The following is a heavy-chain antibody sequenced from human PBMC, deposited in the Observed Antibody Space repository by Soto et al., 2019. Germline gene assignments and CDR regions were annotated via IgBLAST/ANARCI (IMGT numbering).Heavy chain of an antibody. CDR1: GFTFSSYA. CDR3: AKSPLWPSQQPTYYFDY. Sequence: GGSLRLSCAASGFTFSSYAMSWVRQAPGKGLEWVSAISGSGGSTYYADSVKGRFTISRDNSKNTLYLQMNSLRAEDTAVYYCAKSPLWPSQQPTYYFDYWGQGTLVTVSS. D-gene: IGHD6-13*01. CDR2: ISGSGGST. V-gene: IGHV3-23*01. J-gene: IGHJ4*02.